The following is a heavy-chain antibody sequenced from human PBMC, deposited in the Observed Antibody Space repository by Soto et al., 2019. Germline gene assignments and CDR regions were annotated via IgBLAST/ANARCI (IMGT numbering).Heavy chain of an antibody. CDR2: TYYRSKWYN. J-gene: IGHJ4*02. Sequence: SPAQSLTCAISGDSVSSNSAAWNWIRQSPSRGLEWLGRTYYRSKWYNDYAVSVKSRITINPDTSKNQFSLQLNSVTPEDTAVYYCARAGGPIAAQIDYWGQGTLVTVSS. CDR1: GDSVSSNSAA. CDR3: ARAGGPIAAQIDY. D-gene: IGHD6-13*01. V-gene: IGHV6-1*01.